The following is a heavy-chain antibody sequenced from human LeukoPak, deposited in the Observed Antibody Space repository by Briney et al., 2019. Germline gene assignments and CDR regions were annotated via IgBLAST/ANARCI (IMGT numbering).Heavy chain of an antibody. Sequence: SETLSLTCTVSGGSISSSSYYWGWTRQPPGKGLEWIGRIYYSGSTYYNPSLKSRVTISVDTSKNQLSLKLSSVTAADTAVYYCARGPRGYSGYDEIYYFDYWGQGTLVTVSS. CDR2: IYYSGST. CDR1: GGSISSSSYY. V-gene: IGHV4-39*07. D-gene: IGHD5-12*01. CDR3: ARGPRGYSGYDEIYYFDY. J-gene: IGHJ4*02.